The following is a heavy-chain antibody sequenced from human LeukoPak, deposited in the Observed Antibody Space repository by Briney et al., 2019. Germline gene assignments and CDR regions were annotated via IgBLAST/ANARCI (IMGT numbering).Heavy chain of an antibody. V-gene: IGHV3-33*01. CDR2: IWYAGSNK. D-gene: IGHD4-17*01. CDR1: GFSFSSYG. Sequence: AGSLRLSCAPSGFSFSSYGMHWVRQPPARGLEWVAVIWYAGSNKYHADSLKGRFTLSRDQSKHTVDLQMNSLRAGDPAVYYCAREQYGSDDALDIWGQGTMVTVSS. J-gene: IGHJ3*02. CDR3: AREQYGSDDALDI.